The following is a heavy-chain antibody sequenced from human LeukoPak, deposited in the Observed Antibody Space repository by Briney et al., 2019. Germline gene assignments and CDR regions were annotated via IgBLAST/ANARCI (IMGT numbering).Heavy chain of an antibody. V-gene: IGHV3-21*01. D-gene: IGHD3-22*01. Sequence: PRGSLTLSCALSALRFHVHSMNCVRQSPGKGLEWDSSISSESSRMHYADSVGGRFTICRDNAEKLLYLKMTSLRTEDTALYYCVWVYQGDDYYDSAVQGAFDLWGQGTMVTVSS. CDR3: VWVYQGDDYYDSAVQGAFDL. CDR1: ALRFHVHS. CDR2: ISSESSRM. J-gene: IGHJ3*01.